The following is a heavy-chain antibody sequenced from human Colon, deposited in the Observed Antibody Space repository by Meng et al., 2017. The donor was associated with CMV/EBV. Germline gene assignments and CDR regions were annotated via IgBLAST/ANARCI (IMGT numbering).Heavy chain of an antibody. Sequence: GYIFTDFYLHWVRQVPGQGLEWMGWINPNGGGTDYAETFRGRFTLTRDTSINTAYLEVRRLTSDDTAVYYCARIKCGTTSCSQGLDPWGQGTLVTVSS. CDR2: INPNGGGT. V-gene: IGHV1-2*02. CDR3: ARIKCGTTSCSQGLDP. CDR1: GYIFTDFY. J-gene: IGHJ5*02. D-gene: IGHD2-2*01.